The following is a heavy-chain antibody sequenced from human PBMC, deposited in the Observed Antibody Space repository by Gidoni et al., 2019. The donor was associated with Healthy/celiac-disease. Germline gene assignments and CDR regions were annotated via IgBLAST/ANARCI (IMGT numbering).Heavy chain of an antibody. Sequence: EVQLLESGGGLVQPGGSLSLSCAASGFPFSSSAMSWVRQPPGKGLEWVSAISGSGGSTYYADSVKGRFTISRDNSKNTLYLQMNSLRAEDTAVYYCAKDGLTRLLGPYEGGTYYGMDVWGQGTTVTVSS. J-gene: IGHJ6*02. V-gene: IGHV3-23*01. CDR1: GFPFSSSA. CDR2: ISGSGGST. CDR3: AKDGLTRLLGPYEGGTYYGMDV. D-gene: IGHD2-15*01.